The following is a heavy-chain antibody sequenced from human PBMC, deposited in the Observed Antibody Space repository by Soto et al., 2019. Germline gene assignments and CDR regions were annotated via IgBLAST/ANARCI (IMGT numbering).Heavy chain of an antibody. CDR1: GFTFSNAW. D-gene: IGHD3-9*01. J-gene: IGHJ6*02. Sequence: PGGSLRLSCAASGFTFSNAWMNWVRQAPGKGLEWVGRIKSKTDGGTTDYAAPVKGRFTISRDDSKNTLYLQMNSLKTEDTAVYYCTTFFYDILTGYQAYYSSGMDVGGQGTTVTVSS. V-gene: IGHV3-15*07. CDR2: IKSKTDGGTT. CDR3: TTFFYDILTGYQAYYSSGMDV.